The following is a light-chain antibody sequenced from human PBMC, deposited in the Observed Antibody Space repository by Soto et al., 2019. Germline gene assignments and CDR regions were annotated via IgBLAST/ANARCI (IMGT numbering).Light chain of an antibody. CDR3: QQYNNWLST. Sequence: EIVMTQSPATLSVSPGERATLSCRASQSVSSNLAWYQQKPGQAPRLLIYGASTRATGIPARISGSGSGTEFTLTISSLQSEDFAVYYCQQYNNWLSTFGGGTKVEIK. CDR2: GAS. CDR1: QSVSSN. V-gene: IGKV3-15*01. J-gene: IGKJ4*01.